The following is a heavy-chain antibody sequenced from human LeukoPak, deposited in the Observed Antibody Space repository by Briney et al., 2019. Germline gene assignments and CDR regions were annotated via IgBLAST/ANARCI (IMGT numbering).Heavy chain of an antibody. CDR2: INPSGGST. V-gene: IGHV1-46*01. CDR1: GYTFTSYY. CDR3: AVSYYYGSSGARIDY. Sequence: ASVKVSCKASGYTFTSYYMHWVRQAPGQGLEWMGIINPSGGSTSYAQKFQGRVTMTRDTSTSTVYMELSSLRSEDTAVYYCAVSYYYGSSGARIDYWGQGTLVTVSS. D-gene: IGHD3-22*01. J-gene: IGHJ4*02.